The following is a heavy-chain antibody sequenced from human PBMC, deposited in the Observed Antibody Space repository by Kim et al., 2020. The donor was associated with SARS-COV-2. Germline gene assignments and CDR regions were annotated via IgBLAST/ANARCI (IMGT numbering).Heavy chain of an antibody. J-gene: IGHJ4*02. CDR3: ARDHSAALPTSFYF. Sequence: ASVKVSCKAIGYVFTNYGISWVRQAPGQGLEWLGWISAYDETRRIAPKVQGRLTLTTDASTGTAHMELTGLRPDDTALYFCARDHSAALPTSFYFWGLGT. D-gene: IGHD6-25*01. CDR1: GYVFTNYG. V-gene: IGHV1-18*04. CDR2: ISAYDETR.